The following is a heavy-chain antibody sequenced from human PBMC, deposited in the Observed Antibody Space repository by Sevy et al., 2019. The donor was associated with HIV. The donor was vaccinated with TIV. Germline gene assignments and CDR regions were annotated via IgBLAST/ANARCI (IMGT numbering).Heavy chain of an antibody. CDR2: IRYDGSNK. Sequence: GGSLRLSCAASGFTFSSYGMHWVRQAPGKGLERVAFIRYDGSNKYYADSVKGRFTISRDNSKNTLYLQMNSLRAEDTAVYYCAKGFGLLRSPLFFDYWRQGTLVTVSS. V-gene: IGHV3-30*02. J-gene: IGHJ4*02. D-gene: IGHD3-22*01. CDR1: GFTFSSYG. CDR3: AKGFGLLRSPLFFDY.